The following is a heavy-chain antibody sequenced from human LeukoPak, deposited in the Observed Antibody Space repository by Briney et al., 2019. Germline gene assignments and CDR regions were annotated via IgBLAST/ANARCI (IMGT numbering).Heavy chain of an antibody. V-gene: IGHV4-34*01. D-gene: IGHD3-10*01. J-gene: IGHJ4*02. CDR1: GGSFSGYY. Sequence: SETLSLTCAVYGGSFSGYYWSWIRQPPGKGLEWIGEINHSGSTNYNPSLKSRVTISVDTSKNQFSLKLSSVTAADTAVYYCARGVTYYYGSGRPYYCDYWGQGTLVTVSS. CDR3: ARGVTYYYGSGRPYYCDY. CDR2: INHSGST.